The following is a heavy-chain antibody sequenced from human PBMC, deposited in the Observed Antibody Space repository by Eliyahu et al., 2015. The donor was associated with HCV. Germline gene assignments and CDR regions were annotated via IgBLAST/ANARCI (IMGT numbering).Heavy chain of an antibody. V-gene: IGHV4-59*01. CDR3: ASGGGGIAVAGTGGWFDP. Sequence: QVQLQESGPGLVKPSETLSLTCPVSGXPITTYYWXWIRXPPGXGLALVGDIYFSGSTNYNPSLKSRVTISLDTSKNQFSLNLTXVTAADTAVYYCASGGGGIAVAGTGGWFDPWGQGTLVTVSS. D-gene: IGHD6-19*01. J-gene: IGHJ5*02. CDR2: IYFSGST. CDR1: GXPITTYY.